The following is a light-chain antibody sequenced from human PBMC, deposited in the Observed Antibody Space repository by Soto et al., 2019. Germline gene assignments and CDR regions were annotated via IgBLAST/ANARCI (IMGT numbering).Light chain of an antibody. CDR3: QQYNNFWT. V-gene: IGKV3-15*01. Sequence: EIVMTQSPATLSVSPGERATLSCRASQSVSSNLAWYQQKPGQAPRLLIYGASTRATGIPARFSGSGSGTEFTLTIRRLPSEDFAVSYCQQYNNFWTFGQGTKVEIK. CDR1: QSVSSN. J-gene: IGKJ1*01. CDR2: GAS.